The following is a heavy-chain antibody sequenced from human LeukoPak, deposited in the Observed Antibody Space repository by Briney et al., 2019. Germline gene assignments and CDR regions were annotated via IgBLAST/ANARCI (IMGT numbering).Heavy chain of an antibody. Sequence: SVKVSRKASGGTFSSYAISWVRQAPGQGLEWMGRIIPIFGTANYAQKFQGRVTITTDESTSTAYMELSSLRSEDTAVYYCARDSIAAAVHARFLDYWGQGTLVTVSS. CDR3: ARDSIAAAVHARFLDY. D-gene: IGHD6-13*01. V-gene: IGHV1-69*05. CDR1: GGTFSSYA. J-gene: IGHJ4*02. CDR2: IIPIFGTA.